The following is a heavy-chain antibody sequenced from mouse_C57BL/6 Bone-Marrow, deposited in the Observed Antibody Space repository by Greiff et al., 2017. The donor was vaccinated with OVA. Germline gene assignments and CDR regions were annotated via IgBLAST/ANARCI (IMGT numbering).Heavy chain of an antibody. CDR1: GFTFSSYG. Sequence: EVQRVESGGDLVKPGGSLKLSCAASGFTFSSYGMSWVRQTPDKRLEWVATISSGGSYTYYPDSVKGRFTISRDNAKNTLYLQMSSLKSEDTAMYYCARHGGSTMITTGAYYYAMDYWGQGTSVTVSS. CDR2: ISSGGSYT. V-gene: IGHV5-6*01. D-gene: IGHD2-4*01. J-gene: IGHJ4*01. CDR3: ARHGGSTMITTGAYYYAMDY.